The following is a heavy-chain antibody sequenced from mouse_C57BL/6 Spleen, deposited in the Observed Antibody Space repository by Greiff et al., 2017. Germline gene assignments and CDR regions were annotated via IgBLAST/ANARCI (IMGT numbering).Heavy chain of an antibody. J-gene: IGHJ4*01. CDR2: ISSGSSTI. Sequence: EVMLVESGGGLVKPGGSLKLSCAASGFTFSDYGMHWVRQAPEKGLEWVAYISSGSSTIYYADTVKGRFTISRDNAKNTLFLQMTSLRSEDTAMYYCARGYYDYDGGMDYWGQGTSVTVSS. CDR3: ARGYYDYDGGMDY. D-gene: IGHD2-4*01. CDR1: GFTFSDYG. V-gene: IGHV5-17*01.